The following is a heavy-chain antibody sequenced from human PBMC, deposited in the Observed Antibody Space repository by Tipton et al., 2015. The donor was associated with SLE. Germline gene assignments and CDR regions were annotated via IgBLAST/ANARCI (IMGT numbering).Heavy chain of an antibody. V-gene: IGHV1-8*02. Sequence: QLVQSGAEVKKPGASVKVSCKASGYTFTSYDINWVRQATGQGLEWMGWMNPNSGNTGYAQKFQGRVTMTRNTSISTAYMELSSLRSDDTAVYYCARDKIVYGACDHWGQGTKVTVSS. D-gene: IGHD1-14*01. CDR3: ARDKIVYGACDH. CDR1: GYTFTSYD. J-gene: IGHJ3*01. CDR2: MNPNSGNT.